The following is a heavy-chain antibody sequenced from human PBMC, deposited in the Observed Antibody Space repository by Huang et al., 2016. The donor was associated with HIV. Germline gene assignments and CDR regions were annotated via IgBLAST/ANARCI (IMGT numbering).Heavy chain of an antibody. CDR3: ARDLRAYYYGSGSYPHAFDI. J-gene: IGHJ3*02. D-gene: IGHD3-10*01. V-gene: IGHV4-59*01. CDR1: GVSISSYY. Sequence: QVQLQESGPGLVKPSETLSLTCTVSGVSISSYYWSWIRQPPGKGLEWFGYIDYSVSTTYHPSLTSRVTISVDTSKNQFSLKLSSVTAADTAVYYCARDLRAYYYGSGSYPHAFDIWGQGTMVTVSS. CDR2: IDYSVST.